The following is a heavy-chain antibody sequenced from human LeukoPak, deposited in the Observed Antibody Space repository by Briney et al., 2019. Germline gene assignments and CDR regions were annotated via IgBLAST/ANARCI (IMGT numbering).Heavy chain of an antibody. CDR3: ARVLWFGAYNFDY. Sequence: SETLSLTCAVSGSSISSGYYWGWIRQPPGKGLEWIGSIYHSGSTYYNPSLKSRVTISVDTSKNQFSLKLSSVTAADTAVYYCARVLWFGAYNFDYWGQGTLVTVSS. D-gene: IGHD3-10*01. CDR1: GSSISSGYY. J-gene: IGHJ4*02. CDR2: IYHSGST. V-gene: IGHV4-38-2*01.